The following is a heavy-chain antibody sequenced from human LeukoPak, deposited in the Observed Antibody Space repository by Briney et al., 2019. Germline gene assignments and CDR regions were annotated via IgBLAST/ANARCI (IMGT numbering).Heavy chain of an antibody. Sequence: GGSLRLSCAASGLTFSSYPMHWVRQAPGKGLEWVAIISPDGSNKYYADSVKGRFTISRDNSKNTLYLQMNSLRAEDTAVFYCARDSGWSFDYWGQGTPVTVSS. CDR1: GLTFSSYP. J-gene: IGHJ4*02. V-gene: IGHV3-30-3*01. D-gene: IGHD2-15*01. CDR3: ARDSGWSFDY. CDR2: ISPDGSNK.